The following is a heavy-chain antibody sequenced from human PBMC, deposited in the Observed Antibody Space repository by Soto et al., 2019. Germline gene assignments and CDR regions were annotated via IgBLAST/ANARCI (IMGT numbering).Heavy chain of an antibody. Sequence: PSETLSLTCTVSLGSSRDYYWSWIRQPAGKGLEWIGRIYSSGNTNYNPSLKSRVTMSVDTSRNQLSLKLSSVTTADTAVYYCARIGVLSSFDNWGQGTLVTVSS. J-gene: IGHJ4*02. CDR1: LGSSRDYY. CDR3: ARIGVLSSFDN. D-gene: IGHD3-3*01. V-gene: IGHV4-4*07. CDR2: IYSSGNT.